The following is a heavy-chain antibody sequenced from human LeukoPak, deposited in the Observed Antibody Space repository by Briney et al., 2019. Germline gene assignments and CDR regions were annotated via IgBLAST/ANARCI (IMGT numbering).Heavy chain of an antibody. CDR1: GGSIGTYY. J-gene: IGHJ4*02. D-gene: IGHD5-12*01. CDR3: ARGLPWVTFDY. V-gene: IGHV4-59*12. Sequence: SETLPLTCTVSGGSIGTYYRSWIRQPPGKGLEWIGYIYYTGSTNYTPSLKSRVTISVDTAKNQFSLKLSSVTAADTAVYYCARGLPWVTFDYWGQGTLVTVSS. CDR2: IYYTGST.